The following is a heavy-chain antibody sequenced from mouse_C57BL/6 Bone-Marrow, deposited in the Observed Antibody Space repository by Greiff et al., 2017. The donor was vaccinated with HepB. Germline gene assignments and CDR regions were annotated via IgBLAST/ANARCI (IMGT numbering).Heavy chain of an antibody. D-gene: IGHD2-4*01. CDR3: AREEIYYDYAQYFDY. V-gene: IGHV1-52*01. J-gene: IGHJ2*01. CDR1: GYTFTSYW. Sequence: QVQLKQPGAELVRPGSSVKLSCKASGYTFTSYWMHWVKQRPIQGLEWIGNIDPSDSETHYNQKFKDKATLTVDKSSSTAYMQLSSLTSEDSAVYYCAREEIYYDYAQYFDYWGQGTTLTVSS. CDR2: IDPSDSET.